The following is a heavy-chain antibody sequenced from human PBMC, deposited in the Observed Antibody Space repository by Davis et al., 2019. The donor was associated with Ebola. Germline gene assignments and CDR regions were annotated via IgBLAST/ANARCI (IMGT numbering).Heavy chain of an antibody. J-gene: IGHJ4*02. CDR3: ARDRRSGGWYESIDY. CDR1: GYTFTSYG. V-gene: IGHV1-18*04. Sequence: AASVKVSCKASGYTFTSYGISWVRQAPGQGLEWMGWITAYNGNTEYAQKLQSRVTMTTDTSTSTVYMELMSLRSDDTAVYYCARDRRSGGWYESIDYWGQGTLVTVSS. CDR2: ITAYNGNT. D-gene: IGHD6-19*01.